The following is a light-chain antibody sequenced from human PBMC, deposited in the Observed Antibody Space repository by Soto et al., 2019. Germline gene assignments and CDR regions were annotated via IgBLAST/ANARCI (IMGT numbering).Light chain of an antibody. CDR1: SSDVGSYNY. CDR3: SSYTSSSTL. V-gene: IGLV2-14*01. J-gene: IGLJ1*01. Sequence: QSVLTQPASVSGSPGQSITISCTGTSSDVGSYNYFSWYQQPPGKAPKLIIYEVSDRPSGISSRFSGSKSGNTASLTISGLQTEDEADYYCSSYTSSSTLFGTGTKVTVL. CDR2: EVS.